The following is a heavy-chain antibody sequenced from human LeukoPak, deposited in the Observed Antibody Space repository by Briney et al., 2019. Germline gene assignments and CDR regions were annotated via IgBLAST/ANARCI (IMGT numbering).Heavy chain of an antibody. CDR2: IYYSGST. D-gene: IGHD5-24*01. J-gene: IGHJ4*02. CDR1: GGSISCYY. CDR3: ARGRDGYEY. Sequence: NPSENLSRNCTVSGGSISCYYWSWLRQPPGKGLEWIGYIYYSGSTNYNPSLKSRVTISVDTSKNQFSLKLSSVTAADTAVYYCARGRDGYEYWGQGTLVTVSS. V-gene: IGHV4-59*01.